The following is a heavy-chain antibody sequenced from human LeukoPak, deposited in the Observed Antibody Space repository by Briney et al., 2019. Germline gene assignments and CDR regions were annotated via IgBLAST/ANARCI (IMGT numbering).Heavy chain of an antibody. CDR1: GYTFTGYY. J-gene: IGHJ4*02. CDR3: ARSDDYDSSGYYYFDY. Sequence: ASVKVSCKASGYTFTGYYMHWVRQAPGQWLEWMGWINPNSGGTNYAQKFQGRVTMTRDTSISTAYMELSRLRSDDTAVYYCARSDDYDSSGYYYFDYWGQGTLVTVSS. CDR2: INPNSGGT. D-gene: IGHD3-22*01. V-gene: IGHV1-2*02.